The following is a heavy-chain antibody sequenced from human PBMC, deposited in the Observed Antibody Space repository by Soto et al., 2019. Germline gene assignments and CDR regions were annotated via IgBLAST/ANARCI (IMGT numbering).Heavy chain of an antibody. Sequence: QVQLVESGGGVVQPGRSLRLSCAASGFTFSSYGMHWVRQAPGKGLEWVAVISYDGSNKYYADSVKGRFTISRDNSKNTLYLQMNSLRAEDTAVYYCAKQTVGPRVWRGGMGVWGQGTTVTVSS. CDR1: GFTFSSYG. CDR2: ISYDGSNK. J-gene: IGHJ6*02. V-gene: IGHV3-30*18. D-gene: IGHD2-21*01. CDR3: AKQTVGPRVWRGGMGV.